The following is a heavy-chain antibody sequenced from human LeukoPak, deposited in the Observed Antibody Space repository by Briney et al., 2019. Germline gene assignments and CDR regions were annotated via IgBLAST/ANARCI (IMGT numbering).Heavy chain of an antibody. CDR2: INPKSGGT. CDR1: GYTFTGYY. D-gene: IGHD3-10*01. CDR3: ARDHSMVRGVTDY. J-gene: IGHJ4*02. V-gene: IGHV1-2*02. Sequence: ASVKVSCKASGYTFTGYYMHWVRQAPGQGVERMGWINPKSGGTNYAQKFQGRVTMTRDTSISTASMELSRLRSDDTAVYYCARDHSMVRGVTDYWGQGTLVTVSS.